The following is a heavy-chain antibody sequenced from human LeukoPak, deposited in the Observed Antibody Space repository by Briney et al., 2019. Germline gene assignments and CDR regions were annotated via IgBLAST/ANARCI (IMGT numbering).Heavy chain of an antibody. CDR2: IIPSGGST. CDR3: ARVGGDGSGYYYSDY. V-gene: IGHV1-46*01. J-gene: IGHJ4*02. Sequence: ASVNVSCKASGCTFTSYQMNWVRQAPGQGLEWMGVIIPSGGSTSYAQKFQGRVTMSSEKSTSTVYMELSGLRSEDTGVYYCARVGGDGSGYYYSDYWGQGTLVTVSS. D-gene: IGHD3-22*01. CDR1: GCTFTSYQ.